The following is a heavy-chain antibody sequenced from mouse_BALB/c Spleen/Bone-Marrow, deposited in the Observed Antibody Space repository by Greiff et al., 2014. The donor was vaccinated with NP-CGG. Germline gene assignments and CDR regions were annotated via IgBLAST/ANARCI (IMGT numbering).Heavy chain of an antibody. CDR3: ASNYYFDY. D-gene: IGHD1-3*01. CDR1: GYSITSDYA. CDR2: ISYSGST. Sequence: VQLQQSGPGLVKPSQSLSLTCTVTGYSITSDYAWNWIRQFPGNKLEWMGYISYSGSTSYNPSLKSRISITRDTSKNQFFLQLNSVTTEDTATYYCASNYYFDYWGQGTTLTVSS. V-gene: IGHV3-2*02. J-gene: IGHJ2*01.